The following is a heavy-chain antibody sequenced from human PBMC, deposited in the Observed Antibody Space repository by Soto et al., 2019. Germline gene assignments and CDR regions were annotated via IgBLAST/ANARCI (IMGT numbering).Heavy chain of an antibody. CDR1: GFTFSSYA. CDR2: ISYDGSNK. J-gene: IGHJ4*02. Sequence: PGGSLRLSCAASGFTFSSYAMHWVRQAPGKGLEWVAFISYDGSNKYYADSVKGRFTISRDNSKNTLYLQMNSLRAEDTAVYYCASGVGDYWGQGTLVTVSS. D-gene: IGHD1-26*01. CDR3: ASGVGDY. V-gene: IGHV3-30-3*01.